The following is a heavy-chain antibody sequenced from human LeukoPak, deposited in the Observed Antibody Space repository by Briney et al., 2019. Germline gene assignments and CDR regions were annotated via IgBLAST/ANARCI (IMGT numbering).Heavy chain of an antibody. V-gene: IGHV4-39*01. J-gene: IGHJ6*02. Sequence: SETLSLTCTVSGGSISITTYYWGWIRQPPGKGLEWIGTNYFSGSTYYNPSPKRRVTISVDTSTNQFSLTMSSVTAADTAVYYCANLGYYNYGMDVWGQGTTVTVSS. CDR3: ANLGYYNYGMDV. CDR2: NYFSGST. CDR1: GGSISITTYY.